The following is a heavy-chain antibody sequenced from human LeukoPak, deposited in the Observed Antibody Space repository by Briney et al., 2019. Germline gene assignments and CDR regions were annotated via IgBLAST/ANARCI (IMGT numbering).Heavy chain of an antibody. CDR3: AKMKGWRLYDYCMDV. D-gene: IGHD2-15*01. J-gene: IGHJ6*03. V-gene: IGHV3-23*01. Sequence: GGSLRLSCVASGFAFSSFAMSWVRQAPGKGLEWVSGLTGSGSTYHADSVKGRFTISRDNSKNTLSPQMNSLRAEDTAVYYCAKMKGWRLYDYCMDVWGKGTTVTVSS. CDR1: GFAFSSFA. CDR2: LTGSGST.